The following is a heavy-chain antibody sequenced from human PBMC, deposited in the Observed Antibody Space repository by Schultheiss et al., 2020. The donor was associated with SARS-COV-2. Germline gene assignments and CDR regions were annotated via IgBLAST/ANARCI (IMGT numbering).Heavy chain of an antibody. Sequence: ASVKVSCKASGGTFSSYAISWVRQAPGQGLEWMGWINPNSGGTNYAQKFQGWVTMTRDTSISTAYMELSSLRSEDTAVYYCARRKPPSSKNWFDPWGQGTLVTVSS. CDR1: GGTFSSYA. V-gene: IGHV1-2*04. CDR3: ARRKPPSSKNWFDP. CDR2: INPNSGGT. D-gene: IGHD6-13*01. J-gene: IGHJ5*02.